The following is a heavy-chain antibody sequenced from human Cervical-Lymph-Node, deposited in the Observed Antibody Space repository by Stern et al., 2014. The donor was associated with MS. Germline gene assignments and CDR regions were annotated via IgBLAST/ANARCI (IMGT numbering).Heavy chain of an antibody. D-gene: IGHD3-3*01. CDR2: INPNSGGT. Sequence: VQLVQSGAEARAPGASMKVSCKASGYIFTDYYLHWVRQAPGQGLEWLGWINPNSGGTNYAQNFQGRGTMARDTSISTAHMELRWLGSADTAVYYCARGSGTAYDLRGDYWGQGTLVTVSS. V-gene: IGHV1-2*02. J-gene: IGHJ4*01. CDR1: GYIFTDYY. CDR3: ARGSGTAYDLRGDY.